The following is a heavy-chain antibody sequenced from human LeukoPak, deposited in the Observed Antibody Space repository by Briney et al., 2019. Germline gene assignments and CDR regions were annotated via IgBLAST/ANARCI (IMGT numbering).Heavy chain of an antibody. CDR3: ARASSGTYYYFDY. CDR2: IYYSGST. D-gene: IGHD1-26*01. CDR1: GGSISSYY. Sequence: PSETLSLTCSVSGGSISSYYWSWMRQPPGKGLEWIGYIYYSGSTNYNPSLKSRVTMSVDTSKNQFSLKLSSVTAADTAVYYCARASSGTYYYFDYWGQGTLVTVSS. V-gene: IGHV4-59*12. J-gene: IGHJ4*02.